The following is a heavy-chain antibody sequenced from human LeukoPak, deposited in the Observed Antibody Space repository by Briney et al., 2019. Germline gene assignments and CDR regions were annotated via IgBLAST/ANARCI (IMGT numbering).Heavy chain of an antibody. Sequence: GASVKVSCKASGYTFTGYYTHWVRQAPGQGLEWMGWINPNSGDTNYAQKFQDRVTVTRDTSISTAYMDLSWLRSDDTAVYYCARVGSSGWYVHPTLDYWGQGTLVTVSS. CDR1: GYTFTGYY. CDR3: ARVGSSGWYVHPTLDY. J-gene: IGHJ4*02. V-gene: IGHV1-2*02. D-gene: IGHD6-19*01. CDR2: INPNSGDT.